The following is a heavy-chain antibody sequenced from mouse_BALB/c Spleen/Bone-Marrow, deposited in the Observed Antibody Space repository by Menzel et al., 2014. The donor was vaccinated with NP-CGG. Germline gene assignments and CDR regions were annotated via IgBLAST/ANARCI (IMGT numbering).Heavy chain of an antibody. D-gene: IGHD1-1*01. V-gene: IGHV14-3*02. CDR3: APYYYGRWFTY. J-gene: IGHJ3*01. CDR2: IDPANGNT. Sequence: EVQLVESGAELVKPGASVKLSCTASGFNIKDPYMHWVKQRPEQGLEWIGRIDPANGNTKYDPKLQGKATITADTSSNTAHLQLSSLTSEDTAVYYCAPYYYGRWFTYWGQGTPVTVSA. CDR1: GFNIKDPY.